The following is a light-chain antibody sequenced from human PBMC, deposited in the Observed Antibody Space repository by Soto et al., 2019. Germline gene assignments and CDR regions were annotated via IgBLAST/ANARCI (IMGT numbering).Light chain of an antibody. V-gene: IGKV2-28*01. CDR2: LGS. J-gene: IGKJ4*01. CDR1: QSLLHSNGYNY. Sequence: DIVLTQSPLSLPVTPGEPASISCRSSQSLLHSNGYNYLHWYLQKPGQSPHLLIYLGSNRASGVPDRFSDSGSGTDFTLKISRVEAEDVGVYYCMQALQTPLTFGGGTKVEIK. CDR3: MQALQTPLT.